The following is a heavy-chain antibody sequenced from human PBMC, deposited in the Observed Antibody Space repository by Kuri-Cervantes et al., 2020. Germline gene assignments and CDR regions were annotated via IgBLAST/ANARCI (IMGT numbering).Heavy chain of an antibody. D-gene: IGHD3-3*01. CDR3: AREELTLFGVVIYGFDY. CDR2: VYSSGTT. V-gene: IGHV4-59*12. CDR1: GGSISTYY. Sequence: GSLRLSCSVSGGSISTYYWTWIRQPLGKGLEWIGFVYSSGTTTYNPSLKSRVTISVDTSKNQFSLQLNSVTPEDTAVYYCAREELTLFGVVIYGFDYWGQGVLVTVSS. J-gene: IGHJ4*02.